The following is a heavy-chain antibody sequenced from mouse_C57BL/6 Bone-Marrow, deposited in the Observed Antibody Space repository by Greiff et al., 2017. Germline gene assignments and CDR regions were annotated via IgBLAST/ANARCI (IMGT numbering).Heavy chain of an antibody. CDR1: GYTFTSYW. CDR3: ARENHRNYYGSSYDAMDY. CDR2: IDPSDSYT. D-gene: IGHD1-1*01. J-gene: IGHJ4*01. V-gene: IGHV1-69*01. Sequence: QVHVKQPGAELVMPGASVKLSCKASGYTFTSYWMHWVKQRPGQGLEWIGEIDPSDSYTNYNQKFKGKSTLTVDKSSSTAYMQLSSLTSEDSAVYYCARENHRNYYGSSYDAMDYWGQGTSVTVSS.